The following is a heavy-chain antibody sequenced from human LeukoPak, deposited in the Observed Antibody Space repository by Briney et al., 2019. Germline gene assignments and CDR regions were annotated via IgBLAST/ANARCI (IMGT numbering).Heavy chain of an antibody. Sequence: ASGYTFTDFYIHCVRQAPGQGLDWLAWIKPNSGGSNYAQKFQGRVTMTRDTSISTAYMELSRLRSDDTAVYYCAGRGYSGYDFDYWGQGTLVTVSS. J-gene: IGHJ4*02. V-gene: IGHV1-2*02. CDR1: GYTFTDFY. D-gene: IGHD5-12*01. CDR3: AGRGYSGYDFDY. CDR2: IKPNSGGS.